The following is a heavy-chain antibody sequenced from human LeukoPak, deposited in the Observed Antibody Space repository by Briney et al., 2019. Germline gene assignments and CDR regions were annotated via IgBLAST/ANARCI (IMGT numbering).Heavy chain of an antibody. CDR2: VYYSGST. CDR3: ASNTGTVFDY. Sequence: PSETLSLTCTVSGDFITAYYRSWIRQPPGKGLEWIGYVYYSGSTEYNPSLRSRVTISLEMSKHQFSLNLTSVTAADTAVYYCASNTGTVFDYWGQGALVTVSS. V-gene: IGHV4-59*01. J-gene: IGHJ4*02. CDR1: GDFITAYY. D-gene: IGHD7-27*01.